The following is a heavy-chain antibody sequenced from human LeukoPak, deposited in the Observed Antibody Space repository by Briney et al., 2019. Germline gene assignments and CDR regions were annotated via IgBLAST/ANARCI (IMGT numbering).Heavy chain of an antibody. Sequence: PGGSLRLSCAASGFTFSSYSMNWVRQAPGKGLEWVSYISSSSSTIYYADSVKGRFTISRDNAKNSLYLQMNSLRAEDTAVYYCARNPLDYGDYTDAFDIWGPGTMVTVSS. CDR3: ARNPLDYGDYTDAFDI. D-gene: IGHD4-17*01. CDR2: ISSSSSTI. CDR1: GFTFSSYS. V-gene: IGHV3-48*01. J-gene: IGHJ3*02.